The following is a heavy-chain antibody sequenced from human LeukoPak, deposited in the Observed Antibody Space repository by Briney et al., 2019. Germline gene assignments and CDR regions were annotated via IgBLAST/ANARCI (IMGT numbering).Heavy chain of an antibody. CDR1: GGSIRSYY. J-gene: IGHJ6*03. D-gene: IGHD6-13*01. V-gene: IGHV4-4*07. CDR3: ARYAAAGTDYYYYMDV. Sequence: SETLSLTCTVPGGSIRSYYWSWIRQPAGKGLEWIGRIYYSGTTSYNPSLKSRVTISVDTSKNQFSLKLTSVTAADTAVYYCARYAAAGTDYYYYMDVWGKGTTVTVSS. CDR2: IYYSGTT.